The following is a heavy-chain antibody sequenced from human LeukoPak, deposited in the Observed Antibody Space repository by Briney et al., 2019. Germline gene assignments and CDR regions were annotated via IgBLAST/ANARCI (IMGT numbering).Heavy chain of an antibody. CDR2: IYYSGST. V-gene: IGHV4-30-4*08. CDR1: GGSISSGDYY. J-gene: IGHJ3*02. D-gene: IGHD3-22*01. Sequence: SETLSLTCTVSGGSISSGDYYWSWIRQPPGKGLEWIGYIYYSGSTYYNPSLKSRVTISVDTSKNQFSLKLSSVTAADTAVYYCARADMYYYESSGSPDAFDIWGQGTMVTVSS. CDR3: ARADMYYYESSGSPDAFDI.